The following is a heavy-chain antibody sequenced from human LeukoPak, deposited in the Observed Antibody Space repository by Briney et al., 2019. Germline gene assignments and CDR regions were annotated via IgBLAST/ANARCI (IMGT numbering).Heavy chain of an antibody. D-gene: IGHD1-14*01. CDR3: ARRGITGTTDY. CDR1: GGSISSGDYY. Sequence: PSETLSLTCTVSGGSISSGDYYWSWIRQPPGKGLEWIGYIYHSGSTYYNPSLKSRVTISVDRPKNQFPLKLSSVTAADTAVYYCARRGITGTTDYWGQGTLVTVSS. CDR2: IYHSGST. J-gene: IGHJ4*02. V-gene: IGHV4-30-4*08.